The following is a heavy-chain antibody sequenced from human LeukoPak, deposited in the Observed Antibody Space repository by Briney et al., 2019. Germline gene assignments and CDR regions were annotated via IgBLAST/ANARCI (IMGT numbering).Heavy chain of an antibody. CDR1: GFTFNNNW. V-gene: IGHV3-74*01. D-gene: IGHD3-10*01. CDR2: INNDGSTT. J-gene: IGHJ5*02. CDR3: ARDLSFGAPYNWFDP. Sequence: GGSLRLSCVASGFTFNNNWMHWVRQAPGKGLVWVSRINNDGSTTSYADSVKGRFTISRDNAKNTLYLQMNNLRAEDTAVYYCARDLSFGAPYNWFDPWGQGTLVTVPS.